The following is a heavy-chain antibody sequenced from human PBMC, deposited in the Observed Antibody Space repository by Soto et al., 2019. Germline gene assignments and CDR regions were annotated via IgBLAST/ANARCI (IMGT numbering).Heavy chain of an antibody. J-gene: IGHJ4*02. V-gene: IGHV1-69*13. Sequence: SVKVSCKASGGTFSSYAISWVRQAPGQGLEWMGGIIPIFGTANYAQKFQGRVTITADESTSTAYMELSSLRSEDTAVYYCARGPVEMATIEYFDYWGQGTLVTVSS. CDR2: IIPIFGTA. CDR3: ARGPVEMATIEYFDY. D-gene: IGHD5-12*01. CDR1: GGTFSSYA.